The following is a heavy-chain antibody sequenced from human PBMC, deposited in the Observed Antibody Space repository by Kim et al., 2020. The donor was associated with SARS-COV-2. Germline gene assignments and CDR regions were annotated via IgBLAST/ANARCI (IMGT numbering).Heavy chain of an antibody. J-gene: IGHJ2*01. V-gene: IGHV4-34*01. D-gene: IGHD5-18*01. CDR1: GGSFSGYF. Sequence: SETLSLTCAVYGGSFSGYFWSWIRQPPGKGLEWIGEINHSGSTNYNPSLKSRVTISVDTSKNQFSLKLSSVTAADTAVYYCARGPFPSTTVAIQTSGWY. CDR2: INHSGST. CDR3: ARGPFPSTTVAIQTSGWY.